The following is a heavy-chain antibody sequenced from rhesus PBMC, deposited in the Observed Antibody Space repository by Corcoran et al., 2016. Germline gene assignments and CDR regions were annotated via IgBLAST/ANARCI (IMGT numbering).Heavy chain of an antibody. CDR2: IYWNDSK. CDR3: ARGGGYSGYTDYFDY. CDR1: GFSISPTRTG. V-gene: IGHV2-95*01. J-gene: IGHJ4*01. Sequence: QVTLKESGPALVKPTQTLTLTCTFSGFSISPTRTGVGWIRPPPGKALEWLASIYWNDSKYYSTSRKSRLTISKDTSKNQVVLTMTNMDPVDTATYYCARGGGYSGYTDYFDYWGQGVLVTVSS. D-gene: IGHD5-30*01.